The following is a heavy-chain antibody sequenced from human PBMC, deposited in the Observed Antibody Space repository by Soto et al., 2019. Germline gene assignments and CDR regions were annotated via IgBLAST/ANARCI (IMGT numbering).Heavy chain of an antibody. CDR2: IIPIFGTA. V-gene: IGHV1-69*13. CDR3: ARSGGGEPAAYYGMDV. D-gene: IGHD2-15*01. J-gene: IGHJ6*02. Sequence: SVKVSCKASGGTFSSYAISWVRQAPGQGLEWMGGIIPIFGTANYAQKFQGRVTITADESTSTAYMELSSLRSEDTAVYYCARSGGGEPAAYYGMDVWGQGTTVTV. CDR1: GGTFSSYA.